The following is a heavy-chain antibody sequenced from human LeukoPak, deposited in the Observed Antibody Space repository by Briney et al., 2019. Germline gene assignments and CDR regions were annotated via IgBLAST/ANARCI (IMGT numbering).Heavy chain of an antibody. J-gene: IGHJ1*01. CDR2: IHPSGTI. Sequence: SETLSLTCSVSGDSVTSGNYYWSWIRQHPEKGPECIGHIHPSGTIYYNPSLLSRATISVDASKNQFSLRLSSVTAADTALYYCAGGNDDSKLHHWGQGTLVTVSS. CDR1: GDSVTSGNYY. D-gene: IGHD3-22*01. CDR3: AGGNDDSKLHH. V-gene: IGHV4-31*03.